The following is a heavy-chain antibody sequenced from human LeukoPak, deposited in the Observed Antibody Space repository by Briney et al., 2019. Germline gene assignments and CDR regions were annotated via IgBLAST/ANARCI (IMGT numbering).Heavy chain of an antibody. Sequence: PGGSLRLSCAASGFTFSSYAMSWVRQAPGKGLEWVSAISGSGGSTYYADSVKGRFTISRDNSKNTLYLQMNSLRAEDTAVYYCAKAGKDYYDSSGYYYSPYYFDYWGQGTLVTVSS. D-gene: IGHD3-22*01. V-gene: IGHV3-23*01. CDR2: ISGSGGST. CDR3: AKAGKDYYDSSGYYYSPYYFDY. J-gene: IGHJ4*02. CDR1: GFTFSSYA.